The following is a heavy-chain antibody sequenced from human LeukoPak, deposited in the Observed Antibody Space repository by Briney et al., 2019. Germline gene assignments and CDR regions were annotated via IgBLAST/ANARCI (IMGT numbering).Heavy chain of an antibody. CDR2: IIPIFGTA. CDR1: GGTFSSYA. CDR3: AREDYGDYEAQP. J-gene: IGHJ5*02. D-gene: IGHD4-17*01. V-gene: IGHV1-69*13. Sequence: GASVKVSCKASGGTFSSYAISWVRQASGQRLEWMGGIIPIFGTANYAQKFQGRVTITADESTSTAYMELSSLRSEDTAVYYCAREDYGDYEAQPWGQGTLVTVSS.